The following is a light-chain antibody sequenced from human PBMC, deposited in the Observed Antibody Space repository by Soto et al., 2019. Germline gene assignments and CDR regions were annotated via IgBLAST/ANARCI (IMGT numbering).Light chain of an antibody. CDR3: QQYNSYLWT. CDR2: GAS. J-gene: IGKJ5*01. Sequence: DVQMTQSPSTLSASVGDRVTITCRASQSISSWLAWYQQKPGKAPKLLIYGASSLESGVPSRFSGSGSGTEFTLTISSLQPDDFATYYCQQYNSYLWTFGQGTRLEI. CDR1: QSISSW. V-gene: IGKV1-5*01.